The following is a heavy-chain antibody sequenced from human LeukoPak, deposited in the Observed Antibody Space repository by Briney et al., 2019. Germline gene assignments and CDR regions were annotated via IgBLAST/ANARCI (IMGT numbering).Heavy chain of an antibody. J-gene: IGHJ5*02. CDR3: ARRRPANWFDP. Sequence: SETLSLTCTVSGGSISSYYWSWIRQPPGKGLEWIGYIYYSGSTNYNPSLKNRVTISVDTSKNQFSLKLSSVTAADTAVYYCARRRPANWFDPWGQGTLVTVSS. V-gene: IGHV4-59*08. CDR2: IYYSGST. CDR1: GGSISSYY.